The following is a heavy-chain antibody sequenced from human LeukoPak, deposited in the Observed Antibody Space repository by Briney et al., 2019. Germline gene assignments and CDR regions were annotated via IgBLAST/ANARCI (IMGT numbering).Heavy chain of an antibody. V-gene: IGHV4-34*01. CDR3: ARVVGSWQRQRLNFDY. J-gene: IGHJ4*02. CDR2: INHSGST. D-gene: IGHD6-13*01. Sequence: PSETLSLTCAVYGGSFSGYYWSWIRQPPGKGLEWIGEINHSGSTNYNPSLKSRVTISVDTSKNQFSLKLSSVTAADTAVYYCARVVGSWQRQRLNFDYWGQGTLVTVSS. CDR1: GGSFSGYY.